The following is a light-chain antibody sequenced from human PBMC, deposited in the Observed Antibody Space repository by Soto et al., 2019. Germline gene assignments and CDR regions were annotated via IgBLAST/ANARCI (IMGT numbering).Light chain of an antibody. V-gene: IGKV3-15*01. CDR2: VAS. CDR3: QQYNRWPLT. CDR1: QSVNSN. Sequence: EIVMTQSPATLSVSPGERATLSCRASQSVNSNLAWYQQKPGQAPRLLIYVASTRATGIPARFSGSGSGPESTLTISSLQSEDFAVYYGQQYNRWPLTFGGGTKVEIK. J-gene: IGKJ4*01.